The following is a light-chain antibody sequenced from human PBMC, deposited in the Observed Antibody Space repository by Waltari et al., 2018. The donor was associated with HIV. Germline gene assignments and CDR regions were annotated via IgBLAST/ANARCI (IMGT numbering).Light chain of an antibody. V-gene: IGLV2-11*01. CDR3: CSYAGAYTYV. Sequence: QSALTQPRSVSGSPGQSVTISCPGTSSAIGYFAYFSWYQQFPGKAPKVIIYEVNQRPSGVPDRFTGSKSGITASLTISGLQGEDEADYYCCSYAGAYTYVFGTGTKVTVL. CDR2: EVN. CDR1: SSAIGYFAY. J-gene: IGLJ1*01.